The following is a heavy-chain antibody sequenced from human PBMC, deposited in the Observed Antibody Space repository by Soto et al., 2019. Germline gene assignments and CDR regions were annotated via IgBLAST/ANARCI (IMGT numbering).Heavy chain of an antibody. Sequence: SEILSLTCTVSGGSISSYYWSWIRQPPGKGLEWIGYIYYSGSTNYNPSLKSRVTISVDTSKNQFSLKLSSVTAADTAVYYCARSHGTYGSGSYYTHWGQGTLVTVSS. CDR1: GGSISSYY. CDR3: ARSHGTYGSGSYYTH. J-gene: IGHJ4*02. D-gene: IGHD3-10*01. V-gene: IGHV4-59*01. CDR2: IYYSGST.